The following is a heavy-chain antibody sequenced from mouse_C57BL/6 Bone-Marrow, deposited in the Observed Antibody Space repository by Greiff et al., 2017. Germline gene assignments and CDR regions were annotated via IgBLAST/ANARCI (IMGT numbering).Heavy chain of an antibody. V-gene: IGHV1-39*01. D-gene: IGHD2-4*01. CDR3: ARGYDYDYSMDY. CDR2: INPNYGTT. J-gene: IGHJ4*01. Sequence: EVKLVESGPELVKPGASVKISCKASGYSFTDYNMNWVKQSNGKSLEWIGVINPNYGTTSYNQKFKGKATLTVDQSSSPAYMQLNSLTSEDSAVYYCARGYDYDYSMDYWGQGTSVTVSS. CDR1: GYSFTDYN.